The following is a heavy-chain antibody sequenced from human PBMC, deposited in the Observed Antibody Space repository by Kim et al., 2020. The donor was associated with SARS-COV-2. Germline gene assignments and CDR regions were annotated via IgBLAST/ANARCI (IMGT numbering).Heavy chain of an antibody. J-gene: IGHJ4*02. Sequence: GGSLRLSCAASGFTFSSYWMSWVRQAPGKGLEWVANVKQDGSEKYYVDSVKGRFTISRDNAKNSLYLQMSSLRAEDTAVYYCARDLLGAVAGTGDYSGQGTLVTVSS. CDR1: GFTFSSYW. CDR2: VKQDGSEK. CDR3: ARDLLGAVAGTGDY. V-gene: IGHV3-7*01. D-gene: IGHD6-19*01.